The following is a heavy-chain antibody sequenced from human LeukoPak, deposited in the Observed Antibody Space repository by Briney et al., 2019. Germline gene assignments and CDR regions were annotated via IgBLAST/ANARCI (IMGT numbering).Heavy chain of an antibody. J-gene: IGHJ6*02. Sequence: GGSLRLSCAASGFTFRTHGMHWVRQAPGKGLEWVAVIWYDGSKKYYADSVKGRFTISRDNSKNTLYLQMNSLRAEDTAVYYCAKVRVYDSSGYYFSSYYYGMDVWGQGTTVTVSS. D-gene: IGHD3-22*01. V-gene: IGHV3-33*06. CDR1: GFTFRTHG. CDR2: IWYDGSKK. CDR3: AKVRVYDSSGYYFSSYYYGMDV.